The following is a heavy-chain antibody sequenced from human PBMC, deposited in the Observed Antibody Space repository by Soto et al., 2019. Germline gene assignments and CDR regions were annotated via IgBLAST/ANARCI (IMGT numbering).Heavy chain of an antibody. D-gene: IGHD1-26*01. CDR2: ISGSGGST. CDR1: GFTFSSYW. CDR3: AKTPPELEPIAYFDY. V-gene: IGHV3-23*01. Sequence: GGSLRLSCAASGFTFSSYWMSWVRQAPGKGLEWVSNISGSGGSTYYADSVKGRFTISRDNSKNTLYLQMNSLRAEDTAVYYCAKTPPELEPIAYFDYWGQGTLVTVSS. J-gene: IGHJ4*02.